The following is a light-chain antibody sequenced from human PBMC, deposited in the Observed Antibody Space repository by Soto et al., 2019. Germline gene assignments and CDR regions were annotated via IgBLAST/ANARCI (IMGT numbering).Light chain of an antibody. V-gene: IGKV3-20*01. CDR2: ATS. J-gene: IGKJ1*01. Sequence: ELLLTQSPGTLSLSPGERATLSCRASQSVSSSYLAWYQQKPGQAPRLLIYATSSRATGIPERFSGSGSGTDFTLTISRLEPEDFALYYCQQYGSSRTFGQGNKVEIK. CDR3: QQYGSSRT. CDR1: QSVSSSY.